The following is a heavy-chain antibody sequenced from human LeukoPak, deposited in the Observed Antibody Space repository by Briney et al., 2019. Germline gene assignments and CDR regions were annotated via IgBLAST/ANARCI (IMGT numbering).Heavy chain of an antibody. V-gene: IGHV3-9*01. Sequence: GRSLRLSCAASGFTFDDYAMHWVRQAPGKGLEWVSGISWNSGSIGYADSVKGRFTISRDNAKNSLYLQMNSLRAEDTAVYYCAKDQWGLWFGELSFYWDYWGQGTLVTVSS. D-gene: IGHD3-10*01. CDR2: ISWNSGSI. J-gene: IGHJ4*02. CDR1: GFTFDDYA. CDR3: AKDQWGLWFGELSFYWDY.